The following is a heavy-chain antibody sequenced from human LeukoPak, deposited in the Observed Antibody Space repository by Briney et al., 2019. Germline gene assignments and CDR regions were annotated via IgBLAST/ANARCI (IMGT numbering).Heavy chain of an antibody. CDR2: ISSSGSST. V-gene: IGHV3-11*01. D-gene: IGHD3-9*01. J-gene: IGHJ4*02. Sequence: GGSLRLSCAASGFTFSDYYMNWIRQAPGKGLEWVSYISSSGSSTHYADSVKGRFTISRDNARNSLYLQMNSLRVEDTAVYYCARGDWYSFDYWGQGALVTVSS. CDR3: ARGDWYSFDY. CDR1: GFTFSDYY.